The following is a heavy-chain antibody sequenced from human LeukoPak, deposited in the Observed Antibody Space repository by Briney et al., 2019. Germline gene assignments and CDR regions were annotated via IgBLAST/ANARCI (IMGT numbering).Heavy chain of an antibody. D-gene: IGHD6-19*01. J-gene: IGHJ4*02. V-gene: IGHV3-23*01. CDR3: ARNDFGSGWLGDY. CDR2: ISGRGGST. CDR1: GFTFTNYA. Sequence: GGSLRLSCAASGFTFTNYAMSWVRQAPGKGLEWVSGISGRGGSTYYADFVKGRFTISRDNSKNALNLQMNSLRAEDTALYYCARNDFGSGWLGDYWGQGTLVTVFS.